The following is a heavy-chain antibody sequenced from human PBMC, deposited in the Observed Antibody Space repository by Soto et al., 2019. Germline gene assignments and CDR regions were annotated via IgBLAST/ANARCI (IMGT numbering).Heavy chain of an antibody. CDR2: INQDGSEK. V-gene: IGHV3-7*05. J-gene: IGHJ6*02. Sequence: EVLLVESGGGLVQPGGSLRLSCAASGFTFRTYWLSWVRQVPGKGLEWVANINQDGSEKNYMDSVKGRFTISRDNAKNSLYLQMSSLRAEDTALYYCARDGSTSWYSYDYHGMDVWGQGTTVTVSS. CDR3: ARDGSTSWYSYDYHGMDV. D-gene: IGHD6-13*01. CDR1: GFTFRTYW.